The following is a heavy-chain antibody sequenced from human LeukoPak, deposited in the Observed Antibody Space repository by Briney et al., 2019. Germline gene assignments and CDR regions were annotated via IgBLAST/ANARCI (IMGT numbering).Heavy chain of an antibody. V-gene: IGHV1-2*02. CDR1: GYTFTGYY. CDR3: ARDCSGGHCYLDS. CDR2: INPNSGGT. Sequence: GASVKVSCKASGYTFTGYYMHWVRQAPGQGLEWMGWINPNSGGTNYAQKFQGRVTMTTDTSTSTAYMEVRSLRSDDTAVYYCARDCSGGHCYLDSWGQGTLVTVSS. J-gene: IGHJ4*02. D-gene: IGHD2-15*01.